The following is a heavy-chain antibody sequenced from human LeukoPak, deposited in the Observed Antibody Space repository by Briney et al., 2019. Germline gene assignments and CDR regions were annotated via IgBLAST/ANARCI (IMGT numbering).Heavy chain of an antibody. J-gene: IGHJ5*02. Sequence: GASVKVSCKASGGTFSSYAISWVRQAPGQGLEWMGGIIPIFGTANYAQKFQGRVTITADESTSTAYMELSSLRSEDTAVYYCARARYFDWLLAWFDPWGQGTLVTVSS. V-gene: IGHV1-69*13. D-gene: IGHD3-9*01. CDR1: GGTFSSYA. CDR2: IIPIFGTA. CDR3: ARARYFDWLLAWFDP.